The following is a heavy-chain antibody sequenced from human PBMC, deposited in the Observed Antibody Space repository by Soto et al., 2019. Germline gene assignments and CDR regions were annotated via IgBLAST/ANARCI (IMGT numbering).Heavy chain of an antibody. V-gene: IGHV3-15*01. CDR2: IKSKFDGETI. D-gene: IGHD3-9*01. J-gene: IGHJ4*01. Sequence: PGESLKISCAASGINFSRAWMSWVRQAPGKGLEWVGRIKSKFDGETIDYAAPVKGRFTISRDDSKNIVYLQMNSLNTEDTAVYYCATGLLRYYAYWGHGTLVTVSS. CDR1: GINFSRAW. CDR3: ATGLLRYYAY.